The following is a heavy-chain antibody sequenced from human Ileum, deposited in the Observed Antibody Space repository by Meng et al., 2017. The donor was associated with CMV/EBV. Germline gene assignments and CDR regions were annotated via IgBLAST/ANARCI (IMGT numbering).Heavy chain of an antibody. J-gene: IGHJ6*02. CDR2: ISSDGIYK. CDR3: ARGEGGVVIAKDYVMDV. Sequence: GGSLRLSCAASGFTFSTYTMHWVRQVPVKGLEWVAVISSDGIYKNYADSVKGRFTISTDNSKNTMYLQMNSMRAESTAVYYCARGEGGVVIAKDYVMDVWGQGTMVTVSS. D-gene: IGHD3-3*01. CDR1: GFTFSTYT. V-gene: IGHV3-30*07.